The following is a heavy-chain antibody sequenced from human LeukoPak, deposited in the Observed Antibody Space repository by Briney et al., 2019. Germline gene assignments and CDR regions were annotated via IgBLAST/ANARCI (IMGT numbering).Heavy chain of an antibody. D-gene: IGHD3-22*01. CDR2: IYHSGST. CDR1: GGSISSSNW. J-gene: IGHJ5*02. CDR3: ARRGLVVIGSEGFDP. V-gene: IGHV4-4*02. Sequence: SETLSLTCAVSGGSISSSNWWSWVRQPPGKGLEWIGGIYHSGSTNYNPSLKSRVTISVDKSKNQFSLKLSSVTAADTAVYYCARRGLVVIGSEGFDPWGQGTLVTVSS.